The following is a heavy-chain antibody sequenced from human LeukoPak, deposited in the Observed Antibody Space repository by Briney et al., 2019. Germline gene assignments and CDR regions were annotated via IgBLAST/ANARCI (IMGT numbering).Heavy chain of an antibody. CDR2: INSAGSIT. CDR1: GFTFSSYW. J-gene: IGHJ4*02. CDR3: ATDQGGLRY. V-gene: IGHV3-74*01. Sequence: PGGSLRLSCAASGFTFSSYWMDWVRQAPGKELVWVSRINSAGSITGYADSVKGRFTISRDNAKNTLYLEMSSLRDDDTAVYFCATDQGGLRYWGQGTLVTVSS. D-gene: IGHD3-3*01.